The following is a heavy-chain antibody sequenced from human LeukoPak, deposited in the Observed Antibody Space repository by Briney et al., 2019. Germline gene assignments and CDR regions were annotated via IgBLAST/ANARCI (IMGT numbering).Heavy chain of an antibody. Sequence: GASVKVSCKASGYTFTSYDINWVRQATGQGLEWMGWMSPNSGNTGYAQKFQGRVTITRNTSISTAYMELSSLRSEDTAVYYCARSGYYSRFDYWGQGTLVTVSS. D-gene: IGHD3-22*01. J-gene: IGHJ4*02. V-gene: IGHV1-8*03. CDR2: MSPNSGNT. CDR3: ARSGYYSRFDY. CDR1: GYTFTSYD.